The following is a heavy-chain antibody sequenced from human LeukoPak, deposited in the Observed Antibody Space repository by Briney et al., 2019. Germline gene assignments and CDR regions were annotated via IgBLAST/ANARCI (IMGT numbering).Heavy chain of an antibody. CDR3: ARDGRRGYDFWSSFDY. Sequence: PGGSLRLSCAASGFTFSSYSMNWVRQAPGKGLEWVSSISSSGSYIYYADSVKGRFTISRDNAKNSLYLQMNSLRAEDTAVYYCARDGRRGYDFWSSFDYWGQGTLVTVSS. CDR2: ISSSGSYI. V-gene: IGHV3-21*01. CDR1: GFTFSSYS. J-gene: IGHJ4*02. D-gene: IGHD3-3*01.